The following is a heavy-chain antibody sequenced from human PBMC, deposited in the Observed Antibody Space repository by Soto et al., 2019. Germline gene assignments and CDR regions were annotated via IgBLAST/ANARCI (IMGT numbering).Heavy chain of an antibody. CDR1: GFTFSSYD. CDR2: IGTAGDT. V-gene: IGHV3-13*01. Sequence: GGSLRLSCAASGFTFSSYDMHWVRQATGKGLEWVSAIGTAGDTYYPGSVKGRFTISRENAKNSLYLQMNSLRAGDTAVYYCARDGGSNDALDIWGQGTMVTVSS. D-gene: IGHD2-15*01. CDR3: ARDGGSNDALDI. J-gene: IGHJ3*02.